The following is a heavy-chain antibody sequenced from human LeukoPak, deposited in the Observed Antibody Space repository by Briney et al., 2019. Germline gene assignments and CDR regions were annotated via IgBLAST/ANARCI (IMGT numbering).Heavy chain of an antibody. CDR1: GYTFTSYY. CDR2: INPNSGGT. D-gene: IGHD6-6*01. CDR3: ARDPPYSSSSQGFVDY. J-gene: IGHJ4*02. V-gene: IGHV1-2*02. Sequence: ASVTVSCKASGYTFTSYYMHWVRQAPGQGLEWMGWINPNSGGTNYAQKFQGRVTMTRDTSISTAYMELSRLRSDDTAVYYCARDPPYSSSSQGFVDYWGQGTLVTVSS.